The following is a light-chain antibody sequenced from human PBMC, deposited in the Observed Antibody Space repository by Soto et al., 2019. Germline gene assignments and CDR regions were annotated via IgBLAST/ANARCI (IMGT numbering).Light chain of an antibody. CDR3: AAWDDSLNGWV. V-gene: IGLV1-44*01. J-gene: IGLJ3*02. CDR1: SSNFGGNT. Sequence: QSVLTQPPSASGTPGQRVIISGSGSSSNFGGNTANWYQQFPGTAPKVLIYSNNQRPSGVPDRFSGSKSGTSASLAISGLQSEDEADYYCAAWDDSLNGWVFGGGTKLTVL. CDR2: SNN.